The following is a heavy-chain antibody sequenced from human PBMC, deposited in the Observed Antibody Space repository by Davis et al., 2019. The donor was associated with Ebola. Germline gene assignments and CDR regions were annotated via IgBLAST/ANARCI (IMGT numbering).Heavy chain of an antibody. V-gene: IGHV3-48*02. CDR1: GFTFSTYS. CDR3: ARGAGGLTDNWLDP. J-gene: IGHJ5*02. D-gene: IGHD4/OR15-4a*01. Sequence: GESLKISCAASGFTFSTYSMNWVRQAPGKGLEWVSYISSTGNLIYYADSVKGRFTISRDNAKTSLYLQMNSLRDEDTAVYYCARGAGGLTDNWLDPWGQGTLVTVSS. CDR2: ISSTGNLI.